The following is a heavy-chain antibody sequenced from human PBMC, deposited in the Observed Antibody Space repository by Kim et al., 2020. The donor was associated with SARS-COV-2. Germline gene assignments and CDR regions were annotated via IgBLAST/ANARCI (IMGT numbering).Heavy chain of an antibody. Sequence: SETLSLTCTVSGGSISSGGYSWSWIRQHPGKGLEWLGYIYYNGNTYHNPALKSRVTISVDTSKNQFSLKLSSVTAADTAVYFCARGPGGTNFDYWGQGTLVTVSS. V-gene: IGHV4-31*03. CDR1: GGSISSGGYS. D-gene: IGHD1-1*01. J-gene: IGHJ4*02. CDR2: IYYNGNT. CDR3: ARGPGGTNFDY.